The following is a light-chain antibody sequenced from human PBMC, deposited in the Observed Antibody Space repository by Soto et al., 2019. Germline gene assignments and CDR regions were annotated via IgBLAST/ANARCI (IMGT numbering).Light chain of an antibody. CDR1: GAVYD. Sequence: QTVVTQPPSVSGAPGQRVTISCSGAVYDVHWYQQLPGTAPKLLIHSNIHRPSGVPDRFSGTKSGASASLAITGLQAEDEAEYFCQSFDRSLAALFGGGTKLTVL. CDR2: SNI. V-gene: IGLV1-40*03. J-gene: IGLJ2*01. CDR3: QSFDRSLAAL.